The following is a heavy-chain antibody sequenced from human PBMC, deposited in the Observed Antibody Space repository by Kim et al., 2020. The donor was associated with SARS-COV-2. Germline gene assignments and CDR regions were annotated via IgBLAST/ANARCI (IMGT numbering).Heavy chain of an antibody. J-gene: IGHJ4*02. V-gene: IGHV4-61*01. D-gene: IGHD2-21*02. CDR1: GGSVSSGSYY. CDR3: ARGRVASYCGGDCYTTFDY. CDR2: IYYSGST. Sequence: SENLSLTCTVSGGSVSSGSYYWSWIRQPPGKGLEWIGYIYYSGSTNYNPSLKSRVTISVDTSKNQFSLKLSSVTAADTAVYYCARGRVASYCGGDCYTTFDYWGQGTLVTVSS.